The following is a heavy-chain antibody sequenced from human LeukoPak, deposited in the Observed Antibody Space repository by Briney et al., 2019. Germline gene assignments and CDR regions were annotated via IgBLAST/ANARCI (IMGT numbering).Heavy chain of an antibody. Sequence: SETLSLTCTVSGGSISSYYWSWIRQPPGKGLEWIGEINHSGSTNYNPSLKSRVTISVDTSKNQFSLKLSSVTAADTAVYYCARGSMARRRFFHWGQGTLVTVSS. D-gene: IGHD6-6*01. CDR1: GGSISSYY. J-gene: IGHJ4*02. CDR3: ARGSMARRRFFH. V-gene: IGHV4-34*01. CDR2: INHSGST.